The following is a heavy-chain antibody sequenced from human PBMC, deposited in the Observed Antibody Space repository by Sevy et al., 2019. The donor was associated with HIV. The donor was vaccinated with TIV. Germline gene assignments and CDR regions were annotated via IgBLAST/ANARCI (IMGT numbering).Heavy chain of an antibody. V-gene: IGHV1-8*01. D-gene: IGHD3-10*01. J-gene: IGHJ4*02. CDR1: GYTFTSYD. CDR2: MSPNSGNT. Sequence: ASVKVSCKASGYTFTSYDVNWVRQATGHGLEWMGWMSPNSGNTGYAQNLQGRVTLTRNTCMSTAYMELTSLTSEDTAVYFCARNYDGSESYFDFWGQGTLVTVSS. CDR3: ARNYDGSESYFDF.